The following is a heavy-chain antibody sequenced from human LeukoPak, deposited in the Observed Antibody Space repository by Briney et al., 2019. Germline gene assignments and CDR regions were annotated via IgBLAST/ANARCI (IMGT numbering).Heavy chain of an antibody. CDR1: GGSISSYY. CDR2: IYTSGST. J-gene: IGHJ3*02. Sequence: SETLSLTCTVSGGSISSYYWSWIRQPAGKGLEWIGRIYTSGSTNYNPSLKSRVTMSVDTSKNQFSLKLSSVTAADTAVYYCARVARLGRGGAFDIWGQGTMVTVSS. D-gene: IGHD3-16*01. V-gene: IGHV4-4*07. CDR3: ARVARLGRGGAFDI.